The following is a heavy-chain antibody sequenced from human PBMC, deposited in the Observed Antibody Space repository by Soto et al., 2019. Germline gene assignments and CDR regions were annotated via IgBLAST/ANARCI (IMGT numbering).Heavy chain of an antibody. CDR3: ADKEKN. CDR1: SWSFRGYY. J-gene: IGHJ4*02. Sequence: PXXTLALTCAVYSWSFRGYYLSWIRQTPGNGXEWIGXTNHSGRTKYXXSLKSRVTTSVEKSKNQFSLTLRSVTAADTAVYYCADKEKNWGQGTLVTV. V-gene: IGHV4-34*01. CDR2: TNHSGRT.